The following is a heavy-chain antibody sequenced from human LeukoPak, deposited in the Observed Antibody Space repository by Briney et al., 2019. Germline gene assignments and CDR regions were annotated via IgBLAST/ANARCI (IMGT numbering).Heavy chain of an antibody. D-gene: IGHD5-18*01. V-gene: IGHV4-39*01. CDR2: IYYSGST. Sequence: PSETLSLTCTVSGGSISSSSDYWGWIRQPPGKGLEWIGSIYYSGSTYYNPSLKSRVTISVDTSRNQFSLKLSSVTAADTAVYYCARLDTAMVGYWGQGTLVTVSS. CDR1: GGSISSSSDY. CDR3: ARLDTAMVGY. J-gene: IGHJ4*02.